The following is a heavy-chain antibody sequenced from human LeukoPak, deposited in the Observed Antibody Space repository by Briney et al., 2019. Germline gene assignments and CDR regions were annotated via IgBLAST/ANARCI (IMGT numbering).Heavy chain of an antibody. D-gene: IGHD3-10*01. CDR3: ARGGSGSGYLYYFDY. V-gene: IGHV1-2*06. J-gene: IGHJ4*02. CDR1: GYSFSDYS. CDR2: INSNSGDT. Sequence: ASVKASCKASGYSFSDYSMHWVRQAPGQGLEWMGRINSNSGDTMYAQNFQGRVTMTRDTSINTAYMELSGLTSDDTAVYYCARGGSGSGYLYYFDYWGQGTLVSVSS.